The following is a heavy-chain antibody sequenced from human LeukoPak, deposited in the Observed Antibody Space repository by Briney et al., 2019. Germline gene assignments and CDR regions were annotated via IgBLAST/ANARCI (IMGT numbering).Heavy chain of an antibody. J-gene: IGHJ3*02. D-gene: IGHD4-23*01. CDR2: INHSGST. CDR3: ARGLATVVTQPAFDI. Sequence: GSLRLSCAASGFTFSSYAMSWVRQAPGKGLEWIGEINHSGSTNYNPSLKSRVTISVDTSKNQFSLKLSSVTAADTAVYYCARGLATVVTQPAFDIWGQGTMVTVSS. CDR1: GFTFSSYA. V-gene: IGHV4-34*01.